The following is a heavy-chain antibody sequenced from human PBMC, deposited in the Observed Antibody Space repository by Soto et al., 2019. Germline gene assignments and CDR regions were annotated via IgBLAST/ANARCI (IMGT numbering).Heavy chain of an antibody. CDR1: GGFVSSGNYY. CDR2: MSHSGGT. J-gene: IGHJ3*02. Sequence: QEQLQQWGAGLLKPSETLSLTCAVYGGFVSSGNYYWSWIRQPPGKGLEWIGEMSHSGGTHFNPSLKNQVTISVETSKNQFSLKMSSVTAADTALYYCARVERGSATTVVDAFDIWGPGTMVTVSS. CDR3: ARVERGSATTVVDAFDI. V-gene: IGHV4-34*01. D-gene: IGHD1-1*01.